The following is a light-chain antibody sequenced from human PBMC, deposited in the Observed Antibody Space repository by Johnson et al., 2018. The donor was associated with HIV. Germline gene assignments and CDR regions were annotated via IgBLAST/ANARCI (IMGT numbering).Light chain of an antibody. CDR2: DDN. CDR3: GTWDSSLSAHYV. V-gene: IGLV1-51*01. Sequence: HSVLTQPPSVSAAPGQKVTISCSGTDSNIGNNYVSWYQQFPGAAPKLLIYDDNKRPSRIPDRFSGSKSGTSATLGLTGLQTGDEADYYCGTWDSSLSAHYVFGTGTKVTVL. CDR1: DSNIGNNY. J-gene: IGLJ1*01.